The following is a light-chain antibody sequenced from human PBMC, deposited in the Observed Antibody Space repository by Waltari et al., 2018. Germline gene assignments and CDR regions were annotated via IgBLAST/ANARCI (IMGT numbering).Light chain of an antibody. CDR2: DDR. CDR1: AIGTNS. CDR3: QVWDGRANVE. Sequence: SIVVAQPPSVSVAPGKTAAMTCGGNAIGTNSVHWYQPKPGQKPMLVIYDDRDGPSGRPVRVAGPKSGDAASRSISRVEAGDEAVYCCQVWDGRANVEFGGGTELTVL. J-gene: IGLJ2*01. V-gene: IGLV3-21*04.